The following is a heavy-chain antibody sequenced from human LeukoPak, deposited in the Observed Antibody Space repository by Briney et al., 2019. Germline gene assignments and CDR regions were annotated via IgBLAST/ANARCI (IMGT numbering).Heavy chain of an antibody. Sequence: GGSLRLSCAASGFTFDDYAMHWVRQAPGKGLEWVSGISWNSGYIYYADSVKGRFTISRDNAKNSLYLQMNSLRAEDTAVYYCASIAVAGRIDYWGQGTLVTVSS. CDR1: GFTFDDYA. D-gene: IGHD6-19*01. J-gene: IGHJ4*02. CDR2: ISWNSGYI. CDR3: ASIAVAGRIDY. V-gene: IGHV3-9*01.